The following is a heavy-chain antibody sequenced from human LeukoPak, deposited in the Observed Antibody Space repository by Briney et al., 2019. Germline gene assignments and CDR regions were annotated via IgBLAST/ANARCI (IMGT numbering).Heavy chain of an antibody. CDR2: ISSSSSTL. Sequence: PGGSLRLSCAASGFTFSSYSMNWVRQAPGKGLEWVSYISSSSSTLYYADSVKGRFTISRDNAKNSLYLQMNSLRDEDTAVYYCARDPYDFWSGYSNFDYWGQGTPVTVSS. V-gene: IGHV3-48*02. CDR3: ARDPYDFWSGYSNFDY. J-gene: IGHJ4*02. D-gene: IGHD3-3*01. CDR1: GFTFSSYS.